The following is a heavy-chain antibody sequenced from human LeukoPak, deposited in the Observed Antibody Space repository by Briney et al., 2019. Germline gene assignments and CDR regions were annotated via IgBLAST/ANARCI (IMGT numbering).Heavy chain of an antibody. D-gene: IGHD6-19*01. Sequence: PGGSLRLSCVLSGFTFSGYCMTWVRQAPGEGLEWLSYISSSSSIIHYADSVKGRFTISRDNAKNSLYLQMNSLIGEDTAVYYCARDLGYSSGWLPPHYYYYGMDVWGQGTTVTVSS. V-gene: IGHV3-48*01. CDR2: ISSSSSII. J-gene: IGHJ6*02. CDR1: GFTFSGYC. CDR3: ARDLGYSSGWLPPHYYYYGMDV.